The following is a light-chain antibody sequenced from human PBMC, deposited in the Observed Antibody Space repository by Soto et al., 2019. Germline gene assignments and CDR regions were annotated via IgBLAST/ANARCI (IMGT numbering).Light chain of an antibody. CDR3: LQHNRFPWT. CDR1: QDITND. V-gene: IGKV1-17*01. CDR2: AAS. Sequence: DIQMTQSPSSLSASVGDRVTITCRASQDITNDLGWYQQKPGEAPKRLISAASSLQSGVPSRFSGSGSGTEFTLTISSLQPEDSATYYCLQHNRFPWTFGQGTKVEIK. J-gene: IGKJ1*01.